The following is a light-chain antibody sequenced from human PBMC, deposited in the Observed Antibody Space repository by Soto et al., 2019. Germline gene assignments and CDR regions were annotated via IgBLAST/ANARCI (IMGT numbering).Light chain of an antibody. CDR2: GAS. Sequence: EIVMTQSPATLSVSPGERATLSCRASQSVSSTLAWYQQKPGQAPRLLIYGASTRATGIPARFSGSGSGTEFTLTISSLQSEDCAVYYCQQYYNLYTFGQGTKLEIK. V-gene: IGKV3D-15*01. CDR3: QQYYNLYT. CDR1: QSVSST. J-gene: IGKJ2*01.